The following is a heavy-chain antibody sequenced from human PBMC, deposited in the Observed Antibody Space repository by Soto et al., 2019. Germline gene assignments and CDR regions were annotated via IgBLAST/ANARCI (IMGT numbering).Heavy chain of an antibody. CDR2: INHSGST. Sequence: SETLSLICAVYGGSFSGYYWSWIRQPPGKGLEWIGEINHSGSTNYNPSLKSRVTISVDTSKNQFSLKLSSVTAADTAVYYCARHVNIVATNYYFDYWGQGTLVTVSS. V-gene: IGHV4-34*01. D-gene: IGHD5-12*01. CDR3: ARHVNIVATNYYFDY. J-gene: IGHJ4*02. CDR1: GGSFSGYY.